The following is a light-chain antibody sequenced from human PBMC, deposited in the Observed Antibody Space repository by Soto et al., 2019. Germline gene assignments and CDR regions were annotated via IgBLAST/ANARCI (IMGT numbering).Light chain of an antibody. Sequence: EIVLTQSPGTLSWSPGERATLSCRASQSVSSNYLAWYQQKPGQAPRLLIYGASSRATGIPDRFSGSGSGTDFTLPIRRLQPQDFAVYYCQQYGSSYPWTFGQGTKVDIK. CDR1: QSVSSNY. V-gene: IGKV3-20*01. CDR3: QQYGSSYPWT. J-gene: IGKJ1*01. CDR2: GAS.